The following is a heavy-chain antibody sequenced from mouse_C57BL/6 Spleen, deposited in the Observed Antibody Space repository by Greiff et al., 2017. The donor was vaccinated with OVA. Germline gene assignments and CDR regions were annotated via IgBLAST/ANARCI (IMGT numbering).Heavy chain of an antibody. V-gene: IGHV1-4*01. CDR3: AIDSGALGLYAMDY. D-gene: IGHD4-1*01. CDR1: GYTFTSYT. CDR2: INPSSGYT. Sequence: VQLQQSGAELARPGASVKMSCKASGYTFTSYTMHWVKQRPGQGLEWIGYINPSSGYTKYNQKFKDKATLTADKSSSTAYMQLSSLTSEDSAVYYCAIDSGALGLYAMDYWVKEPQSPSPQ. J-gene: IGHJ4*01.